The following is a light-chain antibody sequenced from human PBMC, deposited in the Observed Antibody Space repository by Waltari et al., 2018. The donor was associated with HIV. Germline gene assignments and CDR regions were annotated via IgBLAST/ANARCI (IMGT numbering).Light chain of an antibody. Sequence: EIVLTQSPGTLSLSPGERATLSCRASQSVSNNYLAWYQQKPGQAPRLFIYGASYRATGIPDRFSGSGSGTDFTLTISRLEPEDFAVYYCQQYVSSPRTFGQGTKVEIK. CDR3: QQYVSSPRT. J-gene: IGKJ1*01. CDR1: QSVSNNY. V-gene: IGKV3-20*01. CDR2: GAS.